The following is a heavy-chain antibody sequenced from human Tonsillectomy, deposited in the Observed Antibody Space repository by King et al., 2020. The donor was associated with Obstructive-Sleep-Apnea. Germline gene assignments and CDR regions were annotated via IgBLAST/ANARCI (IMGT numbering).Heavy chain of an antibody. D-gene: IGHD3-3*02. V-gene: IGHV4-4*02. CDR3: VRDRIFGVTTTYDAFAI. CDR2: IHHTWST. CDR1: GGSISNSNW. Sequence: QLQESGPGLVKPSGTMSLDCVVSGGSISNSNWWSWVRQPPGKGLEWIGEIHHTWSTNYNPSLKSRVTISVEKSKNQSSLKLSSVTAADTAVYYCVRDRIFGVTTTYDAFAIGGQGTMVTVPS. J-gene: IGHJ3*02.